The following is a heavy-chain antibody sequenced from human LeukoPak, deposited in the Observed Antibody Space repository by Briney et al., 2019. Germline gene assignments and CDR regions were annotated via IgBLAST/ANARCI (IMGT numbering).Heavy chain of an antibody. D-gene: IGHD2-21*02. Sequence: PGRSLRLSCAAYEFTFSNYAMHWVRQAPGKGLEWVAVISYDGSNKYYADSVKGRFTISRDNSKNTLYLQMNSLRPEDTALYYCARVSERLLPSFKWFDPWGQGTLVTVSS. CDR2: ISYDGSNK. CDR3: ARVSERLLPSFKWFDP. CDR1: EFTFSNYA. V-gene: IGHV3-30-3*01. J-gene: IGHJ5*02.